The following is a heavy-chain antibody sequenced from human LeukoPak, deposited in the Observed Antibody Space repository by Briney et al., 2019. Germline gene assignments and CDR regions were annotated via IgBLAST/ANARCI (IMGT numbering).Heavy chain of an antibody. D-gene: IGHD1-20*01. J-gene: IGHJ6*03. V-gene: IGHV3-23*01. CDR3: AQGPRENNYYYYYYYMTS. Sequence: GGSLRLSCAASGFTFSSYAMSWVRQAPGKGLEWVSAISGSGGSTYYADSVKGRFTISRDNSKNTLYLQMHSLRAEDTAIYYCAQGPRENNYYYYYYYMTSGATGRRSPSP. CDR2: ISGSGGST. CDR1: GFTFSSYA.